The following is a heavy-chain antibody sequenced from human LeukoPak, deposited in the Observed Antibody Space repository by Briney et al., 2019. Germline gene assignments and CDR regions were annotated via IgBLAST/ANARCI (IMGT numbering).Heavy chain of an antibody. Sequence: GGSLRLSCAASGFTFSTYAMSWVRQAPGKGLEWVSAISDSGGSTYYADSVKGRFTISRDNSKSTLYLQMNSLRAEDTALYYCVKEDYYDSSGYYPLGFCGQGTLVTVSS. CDR2: ISDSGGST. D-gene: IGHD3-22*01. J-gene: IGHJ4*02. CDR3: VKEDYYDSSGYYPLGF. V-gene: IGHV3-23*01. CDR1: GFTFSTYA.